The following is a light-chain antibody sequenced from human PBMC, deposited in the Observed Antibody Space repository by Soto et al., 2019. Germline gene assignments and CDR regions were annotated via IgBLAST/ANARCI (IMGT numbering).Light chain of an antibody. Sequence: EIVLTQSPATLSLSPGERATLSCRASQSVRSYLAWYQQRPGQSPRLLLYDASTRATGIPARFSGSGSGTDFNLAISSLEREDFAVYYCHQRSNWPRTFGGGTKVEI. V-gene: IGKV3-11*01. J-gene: IGKJ4*01. CDR1: QSVRSY. CDR2: DAS. CDR3: HQRSNWPRT.